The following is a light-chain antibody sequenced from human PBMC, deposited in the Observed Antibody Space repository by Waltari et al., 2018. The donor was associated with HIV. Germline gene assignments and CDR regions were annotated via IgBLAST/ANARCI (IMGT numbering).Light chain of an antibody. CDR1: SSNIGNNF. J-gene: IGLJ3*02. CDR3: GTWDGSLNVWV. CDR2: DKT. V-gene: IGLV1-51*01. Sequence: SVLTQPPSVSAASGQKVTISCSGSSSNIGNNFVSWYQQLPGIAPKLLIYDKTKRPSGNADLVPCSKSGTAATLAITGLQTGDEADYYCGTWDGSLNVWVFGGGTKVTV.